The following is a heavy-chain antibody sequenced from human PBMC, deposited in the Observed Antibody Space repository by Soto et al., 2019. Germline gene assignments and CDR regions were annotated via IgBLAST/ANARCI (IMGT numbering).Heavy chain of an antibody. CDR3: VKDGGYCSSSTCYSPRNHYFDS. D-gene: IGHD2-2*01. J-gene: IGHJ4*02. CDR2: IKFDGSEK. V-gene: IGHV3-7*03. CDR1: GFTFSDYW. Sequence: PGGSLRLSCEASGFTFSDYWMSWVRQAPGKGPEWVANIKFDGSEKQYVDSVRGRFTISRDNSRNSLFLQMNSLGAGDTAVYYCVKDGGYCSSSTCYSPRNHYFDSWGQGTLVTVSS.